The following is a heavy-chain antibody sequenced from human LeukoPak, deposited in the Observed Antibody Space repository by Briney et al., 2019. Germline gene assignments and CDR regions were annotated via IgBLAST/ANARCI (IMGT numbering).Heavy chain of an antibody. V-gene: IGHV4-59*01. CDR2: IYYRGSN. J-gene: IGHJ4*02. Sequence: SEPMSLTCNLSGRSISSYYWGWIRQPPGKGMGWDGYIYYRGSNNYNTSLKSRVPIPVDTPKEQFSRRLASVNAAAPAVNYLARSIVGATKVDGGGGETLVTVPS. CDR1: GRSISSYY. D-gene: IGHD1-26*01. CDR3: ARSIVGATKVDG.